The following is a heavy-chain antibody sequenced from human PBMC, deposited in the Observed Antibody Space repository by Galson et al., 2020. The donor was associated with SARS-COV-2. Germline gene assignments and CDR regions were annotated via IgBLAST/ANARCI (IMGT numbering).Heavy chain of an antibody. Sequence: GGSLRLSCTTSGITLGDYAMSWFRQAPGKGLERVGHIRNKAHGRTKEYAASVKGRFIISRDDNKSIAYLEMNSLKTEDTAVYYCARDFPYYYDSSDYLGYFDYWGQGTLVTVSS. CDR3: ARDFPYYYDSSDYLGYFDY. CDR1: GITLGDYA. D-gene: IGHD3-22*01. J-gene: IGHJ4*02. CDR2: IRNKAHGRTK. V-gene: IGHV3-49*03.